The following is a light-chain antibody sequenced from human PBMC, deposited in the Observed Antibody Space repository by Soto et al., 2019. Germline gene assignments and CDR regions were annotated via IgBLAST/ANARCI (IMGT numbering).Light chain of an antibody. Sequence: EIVLTQSPATLSLSPGERATLSCRASQSVSSYFAWYQQKPGQPPRLLIYDASNRATGIPARFSGSGSGTDFTLTISSLEPEDFAVYYCQQRSNWPLTFGQGDQGGYQT. CDR2: DAS. CDR3: QQRSNWPLT. CDR1: QSVSSY. V-gene: IGKV3-11*01. J-gene: IGKJ1*01.